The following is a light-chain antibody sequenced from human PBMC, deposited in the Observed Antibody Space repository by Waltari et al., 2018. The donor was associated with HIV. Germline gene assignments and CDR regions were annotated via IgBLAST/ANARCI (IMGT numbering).Light chain of an antibody. Sequence: EVVLTQSPGTLSLSPGERATLSCRASQSLSASYLTWYQHKPGQAPKLLMYGASTRATGIPDRFSGSGSGTDFTLIINRLEPEDFAVYYCHHYGDSPPYTFGQGTRLEIK. CDR3: HHYGDSPPYT. CDR1: QSLSASY. CDR2: GAS. V-gene: IGKV3-20*01. J-gene: IGKJ2*01.